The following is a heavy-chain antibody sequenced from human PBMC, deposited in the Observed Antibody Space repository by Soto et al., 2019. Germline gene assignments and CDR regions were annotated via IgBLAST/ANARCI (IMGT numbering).Heavy chain of an antibody. Sequence: EGQLVESGGGLVKPGGSLRLSCAASGFAFQTYTMEWLRQPPGKGLEWVSSITISGNDIYYADSVKGRFTISRDNGRNSVYLQMNSLRAEDKAVYYCAKVGVLRRNFRWFDLWGQGTLVTVSS. D-gene: IGHD2-8*01. V-gene: IGHV3-21*01. CDR1: GFAFQTYT. J-gene: IGHJ5*02. CDR2: ITISGNDI. CDR3: AKVGVLRRNFRWFDL.